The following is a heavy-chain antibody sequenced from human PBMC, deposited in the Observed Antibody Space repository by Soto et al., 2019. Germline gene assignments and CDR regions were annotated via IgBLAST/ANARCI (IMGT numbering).Heavy chain of an antibody. CDR2: IYYSGST. V-gene: IGHV4-39*01. J-gene: IGHJ5*02. Sequence: QLQLQESGPGLVKPSETLSLTCTVSGGSISSRSYYWGWIRQPPGKGLEWIGSIYYSGSTYYNPSLKSRVTISVDTSKNQFSLKLSSVTAADAAVYYCARHSTRRYSLDYVGSRGWFDPWGQGTLVTVSS. CDR3: ARHSTRRYSLDYVGSRGWFDP. D-gene: IGHD3-10*01. CDR1: GGSISSRSYY.